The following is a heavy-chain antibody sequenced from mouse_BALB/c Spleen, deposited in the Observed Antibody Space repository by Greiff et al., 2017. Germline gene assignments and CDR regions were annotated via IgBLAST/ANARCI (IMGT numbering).Heavy chain of an antibody. J-gene: IGHJ3*01. D-gene: IGHD2-2*01. V-gene: IGHV1-67*01. CDR3: ARDGYDVRTLAY. CDR2: ISTYYGNT. Sequence: QVQLQQSGPELVRPGVSVKISCKGSGYTFTDYAMHWVKQSHAKSLEWIGVISTYYGNTNYNQKFKGKATMTVDKSSSTAYMELARLTSEDSAIYYCARDGYDVRTLAYGGQGTLVTVSA. CDR1: GYTFTDYA.